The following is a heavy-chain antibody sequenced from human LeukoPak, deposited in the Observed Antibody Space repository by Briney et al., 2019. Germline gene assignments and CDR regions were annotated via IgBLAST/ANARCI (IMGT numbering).Heavy chain of an antibody. D-gene: IGHD3-3*01. CDR1: GYTFTSYY. CDR3: ARDLRSLLRFLEWLPTPSYYYYGMDV. V-gene: IGHV1-46*01. Sequence: ASVKVSCKASGYTFTSYYMHWVRQAPGQGLEWMGIINPSGGSTSYAQKFQGRVTMTRDTSTCTVYMELSSLRSEDTAVYYCARDLRSLLRFLEWLPTPSYYYYGMDVWGQGTTVTVSS. J-gene: IGHJ6*02. CDR2: INPSGGST.